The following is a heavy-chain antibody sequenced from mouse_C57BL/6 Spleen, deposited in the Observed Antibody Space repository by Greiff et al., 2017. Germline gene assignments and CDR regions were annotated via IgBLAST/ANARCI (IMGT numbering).Heavy chain of an antibody. Sequence: VQLQQPGAELVRPGSSVKLSCKASGYTFTSYWMHWVKQRPIQGLEWIGNIDPSDSETHYNQKFKDKATLTVDKSSSTAYMQLSSLTSEDSAVYYCARSLTTVSPVYYAMDYWGQGTSVTVSS. J-gene: IGHJ4*01. CDR1: GYTFTSYW. CDR2: IDPSDSET. D-gene: IGHD1-1*01. V-gene: IGHV1-52*01. CDR3: ARSLTTVSPVYYAMDY.